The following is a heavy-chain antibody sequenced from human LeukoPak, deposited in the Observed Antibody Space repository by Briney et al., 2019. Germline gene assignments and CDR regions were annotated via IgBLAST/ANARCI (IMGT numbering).Heavy chain of an antibody. Sequence: SVKVSCKASGGTFSSYAISWVRQAPGQGLEWMGRIIPILGIANYAQKFQGRVTITADKSTSTAYMELSSLRSEDTAVYYCARHYGDYVGWFDPWGQGTLVTVSS. D-gene: IGHD4-17*01. J-gene: IGHJ5*02. CDR1: GGTFSSYA. CDR3: ARHYGDYVGWFDP. CDR2: IIPILGIA. V-gene: IGHV1-69*04.